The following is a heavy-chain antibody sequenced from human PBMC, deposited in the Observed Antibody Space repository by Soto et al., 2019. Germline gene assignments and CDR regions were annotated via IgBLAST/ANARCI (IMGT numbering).Heavy chain of an antibody. Sequence: SETLSLTCAVYGGSFSGHSWTWIRQSPGKGLEWIGDINHSGRVNYSPSLRSRVTISLDTSKNQFSLTLSAVTAADTAMYYCSTRAYDTNGYYRFDPWGQGTLVTVS. V-gene: IGHV4-34*01. CDR2: INHSGRV. J-gene: IGHJ5*01. CDR3: STRAYDTNGYYRFDP. D-gene: IGHD3-22*01. CDR1: GGSFSGHS.